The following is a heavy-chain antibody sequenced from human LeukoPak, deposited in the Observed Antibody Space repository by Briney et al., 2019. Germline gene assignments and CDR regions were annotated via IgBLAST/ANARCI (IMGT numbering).Heavy chain of an antibody. CDR2: ISYDGSNK. D-gene: IGHD2-21*02. Sequence: GGSLRLSCAASGFTLSSYAMHWVRQAPGKGLEWVAVISYDGSNKYYADSVKGRFTISRDNSKNTLYLQMNSLRAEDTAVYYCAREVYCGGDCYPGYYYYGMDVWGQGTTVTVSS. CDR3: AREVYCGGDCYPGYYYYGMDV. V-gene: IGHV3-30-3*01. J-gene: IGHJ6*02. CDR1: GFTLSSYA.